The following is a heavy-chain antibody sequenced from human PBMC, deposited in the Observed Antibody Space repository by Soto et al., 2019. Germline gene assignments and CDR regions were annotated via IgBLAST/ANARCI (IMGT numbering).Heavy chain of an antibody. J-gene: IGHJ4*02. CDR1: GGSITNSNW. Sequence: QVQLQESGPRLVKPSGTLSLTCTVSGGSITNSNWWSWVRLPPAKGLEWIGDIYHAGSTKYNPSLERRVTISVDTSNNQSALTLSSVTAADTAVYFCARGSPIVGNTTPLDSWGQGTLVTVSS. V-gene: IGHV4-4*02. D-gene: IGHD1-26*01. CDR2: IYHAGST. CDR3: ARGSPIVGNTTPLDS.